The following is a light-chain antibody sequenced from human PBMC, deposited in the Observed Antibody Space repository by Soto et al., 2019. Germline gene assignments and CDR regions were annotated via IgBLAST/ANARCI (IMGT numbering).Light chain of an antibody. CDR3: QQYGSYHT. CDR2: GAS. J-gene: IGKJ5*01. Sequence: DIVMTHSPATLSVSAWEIATLSCRASQSVSNNYLAWYQQKPGQAPRLLIYGASSRAIGIPDRFSGSVSGSDFILTITRLEPEDFAVYYCQQYGSYHTFGQGTRLEIK. CDR1: QSVSNNY. V-gene: IGKV3-20*01.